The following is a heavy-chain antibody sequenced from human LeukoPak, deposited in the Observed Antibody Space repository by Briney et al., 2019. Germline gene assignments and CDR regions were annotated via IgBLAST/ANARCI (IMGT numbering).Heavy chain of an antibody. CDR3: ARGGIAAAQS. J-gene: IGHJ4*02. CDR2: ISSSGSTI. Sequence: GGSLRLSCAVSGFTFSSYEMNWVRQAPGKGLEWVSYISSSGSTIYYADSVKGRFTISRDNAKNSLYLQMNSLRAEDTAVYYCARGGIAAAQSWGQGTLVTVSS. D-gene: IGHD6-13*01. CDR1: GFTFSSYE. V-gene: IGHV3-48*03.